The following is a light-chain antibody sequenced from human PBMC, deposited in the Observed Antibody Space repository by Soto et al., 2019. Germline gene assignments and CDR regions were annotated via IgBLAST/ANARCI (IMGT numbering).Light chain of an antibody. Sequence: EIVLTQSPGTLSLSPGERATLSCRASQSLSSSYLAWYQQKPGQAPRLLIYGASSRATGIPDRFSGSGSGTDFTLTISSLEPEDLAVYYCQQDAGSPPWTCGQGTKVEVK. CDR3: QQDAGSPPWT. J-gene: IGKJ1*01. CDR1: QSLSSSY. CDR2: GAS. V-gene: IGKV3-20*01.